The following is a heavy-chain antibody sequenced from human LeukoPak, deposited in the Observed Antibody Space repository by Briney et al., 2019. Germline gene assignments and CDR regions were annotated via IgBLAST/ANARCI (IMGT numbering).Heavy chain of an antibody. CDR3: ARVRTYYFDY. CDR1: GGSISSGGYY. D-gene: IGHD3-10*01. Sequence: SQTLSLTCTVSGGSISSGGYYWSWIRQHPGKGLEWIGYIYYSGSTYYNPSLKSRVTISVDTSKDQFSLKLSSVTAADTAVYYCARVRTYYFDYWGLGTLVTVSS. J-gene: IGHJ4*02. V-gene: IGHV4-31*03. CDR2: IYYSGST.